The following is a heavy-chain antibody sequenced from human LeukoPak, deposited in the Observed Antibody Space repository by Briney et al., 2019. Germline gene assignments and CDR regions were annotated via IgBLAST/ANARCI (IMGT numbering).Heavy chain of an antibody. CDR3: ARDSPTSYFDY. D-gene: IGHD1-26*01. CDR1: GGSISSGSYH. V-gene: IGHV4-61*02. Sequence: SETLSLTCTVSGGSISSGSYHWSWIRQPAGKGLEWIGRIYTSGSPNYNPSLKSRVTISVDTSKNQFSLKLSSVTAADTAVYYCARDSPTSYFDYWGQGTLVTVSS. J-gene: IGHJ4*02. CDR2: IYTSGSP.